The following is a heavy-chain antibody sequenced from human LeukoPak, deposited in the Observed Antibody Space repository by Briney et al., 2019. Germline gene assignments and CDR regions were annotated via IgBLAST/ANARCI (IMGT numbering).Heavy chain of an antibody. V-gene: IGHV1-2*02. D-gene: IGHD4-23*01. CDR2: INPNSGGT. CDR1: GYTFTCYY. J-gene: IGHJ2*01. CDR3: ARDASPDYGGNLYWYFDL. Sequence: ASVKVSCKASGYTFTCYYMHWVRQAPGQGLEWMGWINPNSGGTNYAQKFQGRVTMTRDTSISTAYMELSRLRSDDTAVYYCARDASPDYGGNLYWYFDLWGRGTLVTVSS.